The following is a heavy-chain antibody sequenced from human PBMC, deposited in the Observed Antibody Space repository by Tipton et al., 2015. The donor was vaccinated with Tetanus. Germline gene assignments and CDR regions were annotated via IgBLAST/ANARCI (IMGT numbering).Heavy chain of an antibody. D-gene: IGHD3-10*01. CDR3: ARVGNTMIGGQATHFDY. V-gene: IGHV4-31*03. J-gene: IGHJ4*02. Sequence: TLSLTCTVSGGSVNSGRYYWTWIRQHPGKGLEWIGYVYYSGSATYNPSLKRRVVISVDTPKDQFSLKMNSVTAADTAVYYCARVGNTMIGGQATHFDYWGPGALVTVSS. CDR1: GGSVNSGRYY. CDR2: VYYSGSA.